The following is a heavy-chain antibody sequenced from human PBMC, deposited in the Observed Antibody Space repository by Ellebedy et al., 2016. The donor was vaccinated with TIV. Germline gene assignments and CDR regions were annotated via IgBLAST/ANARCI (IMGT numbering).Heavy chain of an antibody. V-gene: IGHV1-2*02. CDR1: GYTFTDYY. CDR2: INPNSGGT. CDR3: ARVLTDYGSGSYWGGMDV. J-gene: IGHJ6*02. Sequence: AASVKVSCKASGYTFTDYYIHWLRQAPGQGLEWMGWINPNSGGTNYSQRFQGRVTMTRDTSIRTVYMELSRLRFDDTAIYYCARVLTDYGSGSYWGGMDVWGQGTTVTVSS. D-gene: IGHD3-10*01.